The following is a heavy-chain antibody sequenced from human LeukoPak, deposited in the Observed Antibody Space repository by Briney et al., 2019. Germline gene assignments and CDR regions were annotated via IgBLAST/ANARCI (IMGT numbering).Heavy chain of an antibody. CDR3: ASSQPRGIAAAGRYFDY. Sequence: SETLSLTCAVYGGSFSGYYWSWIRQPPGKGLEWIGEINHSGSTNYNPSLKSRVTISVDTSKNQFSLKLRSVTAADTAVYYCASSQPRGIAAAGRYFDYWGQGTLVTVSS. CDR1: GGSFSGYY. CDR2: INHSGST. V-gene: IGHV4-34*01. D-gene: IGHD6-13*01. J-gene: IGHJ4*02.